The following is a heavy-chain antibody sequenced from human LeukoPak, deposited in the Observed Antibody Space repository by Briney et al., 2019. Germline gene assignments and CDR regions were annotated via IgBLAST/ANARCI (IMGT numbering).Heavy chain of an antibody. Sequence: SSETLSLTCTVSGGSISSSSYYWGWIRQPPGKGLEWIGSIYYSGSTYYNPSLKSRVTISVDTSKNQFSLKLSSVTAADTAVYYCARGGLRFGELWWVYWGQGTLVTVSS. D-gene: IGHD3-10*01. J-gene: IGHJ4*02. V-gene: IGHV4-39*07. CDR2: IYYSGST. CDR1: GGSISSSSYY. CDR3: ARGGLRFGELWWVY.